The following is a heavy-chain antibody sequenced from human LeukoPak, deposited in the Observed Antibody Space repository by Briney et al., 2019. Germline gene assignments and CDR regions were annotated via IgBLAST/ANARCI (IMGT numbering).Heavy chain of an antibody. CDR2: IYYSGST. CDR3: ARRPYCGGDCRYYYYYMDV. D-gene: IGHD2-21*02. Sequence: SETLSLTCTVSGGSISSSSYYWGWIRQPPGKGLEWIGSIYYSGSTYYNPSLKSRVTISVDTSKNQFSLKLSSVTAADTAVYYCARRPYCGGDCRYYYYYMDVWGKGTTVTISS. V-gene: IGHV4-39*01. J-gene: IGHJ6*03. CDR1: GGSISSSSYY.